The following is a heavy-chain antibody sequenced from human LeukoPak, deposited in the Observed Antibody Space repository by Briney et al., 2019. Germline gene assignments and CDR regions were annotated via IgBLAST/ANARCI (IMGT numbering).Heavy chain of an antibody. Sequence: ASVKVSCKASGYTFTGYYMHWVRQAPGQGLEGMGWINPNSGGTNYAQKFQGRVTMTRDTSISTAYMELSRLRSDDTAVYYCARAGPGYSSGWYDYWGQGTLVTVSS. J-gene: IGHJ4*02. V-gene: IGHV1-2*02. D-gene: IGHD6-19*01. CDR1: GYTFTGYY. CDR3: ARAGPGYSSGWYDY. CDR2: INPNSGGT.